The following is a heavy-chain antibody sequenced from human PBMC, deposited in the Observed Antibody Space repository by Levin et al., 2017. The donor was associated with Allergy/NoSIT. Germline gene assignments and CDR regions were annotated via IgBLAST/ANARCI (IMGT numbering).Heavy chain of an antibody. CDR2: ISGSGGST. V-gene: IGHV3-23*01. J-gene: IGHJ6*02. D-gene: IGHD3-9*01. CDR3: AKRSNYDILTGYSIYYYYGMDV. Sequence: GGSLRLSCAASGFTFSSYAMSWVRQAPGKGLEWVSAISGSGGSTYYADSVKGRFTISRDNSKNTLYLQMNSLRAEDTAVYYCAKRSNYDILTGYSIYYYYGMDVWGQGTTVTVSS. CDR1: GFTFSSYA.